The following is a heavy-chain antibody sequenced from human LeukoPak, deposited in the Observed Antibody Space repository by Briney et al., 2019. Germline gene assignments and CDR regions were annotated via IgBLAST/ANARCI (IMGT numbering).Heavy chain of an antibody. CDR3: AGSTVTTESGAFDI. CDR2: INPNSGGT. D-gene: IGHD4-17*01. J-gene: IGHJ3*02. Sequence: GASVKVSCKASGYTFTGYYMHWVRQAPGQGLEWMGWINPNSGGTNYAQKFQGRVTMTRDTSISTAYMELSRLRSDDTAVYYCAGSTVTTESGAFDIWGQGTMVTVSS. CDR1: GYTFTGYY. V-gene: IGHV1-2*02.